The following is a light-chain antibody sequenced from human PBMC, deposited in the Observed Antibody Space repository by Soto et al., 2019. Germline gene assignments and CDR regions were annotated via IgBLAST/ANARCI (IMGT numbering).Light chain of an antibody. CDR2: LNSDGSH. Sequence: QLVLTQPPSASASLGASVKLTCTLSSGHNSYAIAWHQQQPEKGPRYLMKLNSDGSHSKGDGIPDRFSGSSSGAERYLTIPTLRSEDGADYYCQTGSTDMRVFGGGPKLTAL. J-gene: IGLJ3*02. CDR1: SGHNSYA. CDR3: QTGSTDMRV. V-gene: IGLV4-69*01.